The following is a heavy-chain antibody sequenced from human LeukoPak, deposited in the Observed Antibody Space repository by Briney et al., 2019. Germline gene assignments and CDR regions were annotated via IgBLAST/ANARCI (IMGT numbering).Heavy chain of an antibody. Sequence: SETLSLTCSVSGDSIGSYYWTWIRQSPGKGLEWIGYIYYGGSTNYSPSLKSRVSISVDTSNNQFSLQLRSVSAADTAIYYCARGRASDGSYPWFDSWGQGTPVAVSS. CDR1: GDSIGSYY. CDR3: ARGRASDGSYPWFDS. J-gene: IGHJ5*01. CDR2: IYYGGST. D-gene: IGHD3-16*02. V-gene: IGHV4-59*01.